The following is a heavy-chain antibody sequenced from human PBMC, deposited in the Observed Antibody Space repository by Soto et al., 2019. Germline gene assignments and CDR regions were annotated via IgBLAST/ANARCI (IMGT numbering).Heavy chain of an antibody. Sequence: QLQLQESGPGLVKPSETLSLTCTFSGGSISSSSFHWGWISQPPGKGLEWFGSIYYSGSTYYSPSLNSRVTISVDTSKNQFSLKLSSVTAADTAVYYCARRERAAGTDWWFDPWGQGTLVTVSS. CDR2: IYYSGST. J-gene: IGHJ5*02. CDR1: GGSISSSSFH. CDR3: ARRERAAGTDWWFDP. V-gene: IGHV4-39*01. D-gene: IGHD6-13*01.